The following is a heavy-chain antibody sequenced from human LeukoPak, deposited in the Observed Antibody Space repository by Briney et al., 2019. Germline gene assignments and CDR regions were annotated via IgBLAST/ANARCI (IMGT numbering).Heavy chain of an antibody. D-gene: IGHD5-18*01. V-gene: IGHV4-39*01. CDR3: ARQRDTARVGAFDV. CDR2: IFFTGPT. J-gene: IGHJ3*01. CDR1: GASMSNGFNY. Sequence: PSETLSLTCTVSGASMSNGFNYWGWIRQPPGKGLEWIGSIFFTGPTYYNPSLQSRLTISADSSKNPFSLRVTSVTAADTALYYCARQRDTARVGAFDVWGQGTMVIVSS.